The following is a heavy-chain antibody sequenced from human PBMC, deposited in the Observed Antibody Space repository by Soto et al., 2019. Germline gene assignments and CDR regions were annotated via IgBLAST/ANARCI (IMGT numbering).Heavy chain of an antibody. CDR1: GGSFSGYY. CDR2: INHSGST. V-gene: IGHV4-34*01. CDR3: ARGRGSSPYYFDY. J-gene: IGHJ4*02. D-gene: IGHD6-6*01. Sequence: PSETLSLTCAVYGGSFSGYYWSWIRQPPGKGLEWIGEINHSGSTNYNPSLKSRVTISVDTSKNQFSLKLSSVTAADTAVYYCARGRGSSPYYFDYWGQGTLVTVSS.